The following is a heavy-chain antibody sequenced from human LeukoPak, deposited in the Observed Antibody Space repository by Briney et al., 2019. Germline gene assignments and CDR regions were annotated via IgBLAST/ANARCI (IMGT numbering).Heavy chain of an antibody. V-gene: IGHV4-34*01. CDR1: GGSFSGYY. J-gene: IGHJ4*02. D-gene: IGHD2-2*01. Sequence: WETLSLTCAVYGGSFSGYYWSWIRQPPGKGLEWIGEINHSGSTNYNPSLKSRVTISVDTSKNQFSLKLSSVTAADTAVYYCARYLVVPAAPDYWGQGTLVTVSS. CDR3: ARYLVVPAAPDY. CDR2: INHSGST.